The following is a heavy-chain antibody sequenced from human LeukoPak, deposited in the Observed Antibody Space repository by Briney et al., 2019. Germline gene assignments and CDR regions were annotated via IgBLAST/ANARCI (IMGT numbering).Heavy chain of an antibody. Sequence: GGSLRLSCAASGYTFSSYWMSWVRQAPGKGLEWVANINKDGGEKYYVDSVKGRFTISRDNAKNSLYLQMNSLRADDTAVYYCVKDSPPRYSGSPPAYWGQGTLVTVSS. D-gene: IGHD1-26*01. J-gene: IGHJ4*02. CDR3: VKDSPPRYSGSPPAY. CDR1: GYTFSSYW. V-gene: IGHV3-7*03. CDR2: INKDGGEK.